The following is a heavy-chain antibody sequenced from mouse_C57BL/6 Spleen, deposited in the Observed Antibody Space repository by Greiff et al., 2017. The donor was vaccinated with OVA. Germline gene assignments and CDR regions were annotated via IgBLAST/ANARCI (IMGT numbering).Heavy chain of an antibody. D-gene: IGHD2-4*01. Sequence: VQLQQSGAELVRPGASVKLSCTASGFNIKDDYMHWVKQRPEQGLEWIGWIDPENGDTEYASKFQGKATITADTSSNTAYLQLSSLTSEDTAVYYCTTDYGYYAMDYWGQGTSVTVSS. V-gene: IGHV14-4*01. CDR1: GFNIKDDY. CDR3: TTDYGYYAMDY. CDR2: IDPENGDT. J-gene: IGHJ4*01.